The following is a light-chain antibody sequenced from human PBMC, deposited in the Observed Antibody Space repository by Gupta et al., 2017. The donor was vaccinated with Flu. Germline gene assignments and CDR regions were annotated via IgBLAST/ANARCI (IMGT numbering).Light chain of an antibody. CDR1: SVVGDYNY. Sequence: SVVGDYNYFAWYQQQPGKAPNLMIYDVSNRPSGVANRFSGSESGNTASLTISGRQAEDEADYYCSSYTSSSTLNYVFGTWTKVTVL. V-gene: IGLV2-14*04. CDR3: SSYTSSSTLNYV. J-gene: IGLJ1*01. CDR2: DVS.